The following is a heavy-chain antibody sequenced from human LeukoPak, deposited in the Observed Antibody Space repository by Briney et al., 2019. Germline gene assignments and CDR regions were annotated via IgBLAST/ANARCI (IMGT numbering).Heavy chain of an antibody. D-gene: IGHD3-22*01. Sequence: GASVTVSCTASGYTFTSYDINWVRQATGQGLEWMGWMNPNSGNTGYAQKFQGRVTMTRNTSISTAYMELSSLRSEDTAVYYCASQVDTMIVGNDAFDIWGQGTMVTVSS. CDR2: MNPNSGNT. J-gene: IGHJ3*02. V-gene: IGHV1-8*01. CDR1: GYTFTSYD. CDR3: ASQVDTMIVGNDAFDI.